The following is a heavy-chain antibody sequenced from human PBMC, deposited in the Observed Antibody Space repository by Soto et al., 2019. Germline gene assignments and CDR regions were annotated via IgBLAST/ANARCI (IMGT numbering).Heavy chain of an antibody. CDR1: GGSISSGGYY. V-gene: IGHV4-31*03. Sequence: SETLSLTCTVSGGSISSGGYYWSWIRQHPGKGLEWIGYIYYSGSTYYNPSLKSRVTISVDTSKNQFSLKLSSVTAADTAVYYCARLTPEGGVVTSMVNYYYYMDVWGKGTTVTVSS. CDR3: ARLTPEGGVVTSMVNYYYYMDV. D-gene: IGHD3-3*01. J-gene: IGHJ6*03. CDR2: IYYSGST.